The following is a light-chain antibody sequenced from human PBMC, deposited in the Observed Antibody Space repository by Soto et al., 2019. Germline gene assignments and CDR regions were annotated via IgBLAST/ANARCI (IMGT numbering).Light chain of an antibody. J-gene: IGLJ1*01. Sequence: QSVLTQPASVSGSPGQWIAISCTGVRTDVADGYDYVSWYQQHPGQAPQLIIYDVSNRPSGVSDRFSGSKSGNTASLTISGLQAEDEAEYYCTSYTSSTPFYGFGTGTKVTVL. CDR3: TSYTSSTPFYG. CDR2: DVS. V-gene: IGLV2-14*03. CDR1: RTDVADGYDY.